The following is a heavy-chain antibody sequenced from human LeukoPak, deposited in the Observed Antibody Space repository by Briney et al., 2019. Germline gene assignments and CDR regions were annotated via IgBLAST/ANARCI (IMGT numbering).Heavy chain of an antibody. V-gene: IGHV1-3*03. Sequence: GASVKVSCKASGYTFSNHDIHWVRQAPGQRLEWMGWINAGNGDTKYSQEFQGRVTITRDTSATTAYMELSSLRSEDTAVYYCATEGYYDSSGYSLNYWGQGTLVTVSS. J-gene: IGHJ4*02. CDR2: INAGNGDT. CDR3: ATEGYYDSSGYSLNY. D-gene: IGHD3-22*01. CDR1: GYTFSNHD.